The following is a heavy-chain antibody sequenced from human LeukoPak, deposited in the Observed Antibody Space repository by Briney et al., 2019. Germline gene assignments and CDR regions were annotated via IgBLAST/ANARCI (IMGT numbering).Heavy chain of an antibody. CDR3: GRGGQDSSGYWY. Sequence: GGSLRLSCAASGYTFISYWMSWLRQAPGKGLEWVAKIKQDGSEKYYVDSVKGRFTISIDNAKNSLYLQMNSLRAEDTAVYYCGRGGQDSSGYWYWGQGTLVTVSS. J-gene: IGHJ4*02. CDR2: IKQDGSEK. V-gene: IGHV3-7*01. D-gene: IGHD3-22*01. CDR1: GYTFISYW.